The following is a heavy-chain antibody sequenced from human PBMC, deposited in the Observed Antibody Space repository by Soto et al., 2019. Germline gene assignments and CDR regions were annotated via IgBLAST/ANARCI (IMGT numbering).Heavy chain of an antibody. CDR2: IYYSGST. CDR1: GSSLRRGCYY. Sequence: PSETLSLTCPFSGSSLRRGCYYLSWIPQPPGKGLEWIGYIYYSGSTYYNPSLKSRVTISVDTSKNQFSLKLSSVTAADTAVYYCARGSYCSGGSCYSQNWFDPWGQGTLVTVSS. V-gene: IGHV4-31*03. J-gene: IGHJ5*02. D-gene: IGHD2-15*01. CDR3: ARGSYCSGGSCYSQNWFDP.